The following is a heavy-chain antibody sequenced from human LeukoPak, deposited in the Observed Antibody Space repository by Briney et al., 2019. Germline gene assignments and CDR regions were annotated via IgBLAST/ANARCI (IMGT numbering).Heavy chain of an antibody. CDR1: GDSMNPYY. J-gene: IGHJ4*02. CDR3: ARAHSYSGHAEADC. V-gene: IGHV4-59*01. CDR2: IYYSGTT. D-gene: IGHD5-12*01. Sequence: SETLSLTCTVSGDSMNPYYWSWVRQPPGKGLEWIGYIYYSGTTKYNPSLNSRASISIDTSKKQFSLKVTSVTAADTAVYYCARAHSYSGHAEADCWGQGTLVTVSS.